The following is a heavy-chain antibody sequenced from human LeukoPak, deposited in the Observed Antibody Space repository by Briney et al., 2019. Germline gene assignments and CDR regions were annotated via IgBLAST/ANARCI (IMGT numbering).Heavy chain of an antibody. Sequence: PGGSLRLSCSASGFTFSGYGMHWVRQAPGKGLEWVAVISYDGNTKYFGDSVKGRFTISRDNSKNTLYLQMNSLRAEDTAVYYCAKGEDGDYLDYWGQGTLVTVSS. D-gene: IGHD4-17*01. V-gene: IGHV3-30*18. J-gene: IGHJ4*02. CDR1: GFTFSGYG. CDR3: AKGEDGDYLDY. CDR2: ISYDGNTK.